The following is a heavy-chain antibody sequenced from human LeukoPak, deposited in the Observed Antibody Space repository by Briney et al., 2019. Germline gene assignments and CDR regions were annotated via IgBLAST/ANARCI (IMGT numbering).Heavy chain of an antibody. J-gene: IGHJ4*02. Sequence: PGGFLRLSCAASGFTVSSNYMSWVRQAPGKGLEWVSVIYSGGSTYYADSVKGRFTISRDNSKNTLYLQMNSPRAEDTAVYYCARVGYGDYLYFDYWGQGTLVTVSS. CDR1: GFTVSSNY. V-gene: IGHV3-66*01. CDR2: IYSGGST. D-gene: IGHD4-17*01. CDR3: ARVGYGDYLYFDY.